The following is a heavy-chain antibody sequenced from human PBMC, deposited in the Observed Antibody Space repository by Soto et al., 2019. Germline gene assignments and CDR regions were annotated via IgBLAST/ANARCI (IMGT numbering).Heavy chain of an antibody. CDR1: GLTFNGYG. V-gene: IGHV3-7*01. CDR3: TRTISALPGDDY. CDR2: IKQDGRER. J-gene: IGHJ4*02. D-gene: IGHD6-6*01. Sequence: EVQLVESGGGLVQPGGSLRLSCAASGLTFNGYGMGWFRQAPGRGPEWLANIKQDGRERYYVDFVKGRFTISRDNVKNSVYLQMNSLRAEDTAVYYCTRTISALPGDDYWGQGTLVTVSS.